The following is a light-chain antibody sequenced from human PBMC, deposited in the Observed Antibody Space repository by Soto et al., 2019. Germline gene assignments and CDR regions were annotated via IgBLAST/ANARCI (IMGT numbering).Light chain of an antibody. CDR2: DVS. Sequence: QSALTQSPSASGSPGQSVTISCTGTSSDIGGYNSVSWYQQHPAKAPKVMIDDVSTRPSGAPARFSGFNSGNTASLTVSALQAEDEADYYCSSYTDRNNFVFGTGTKVTVL. V-gene: IGLV2-8*01. J-gene: IGLJ1*01. CDR1: SSDIGGYNS. CDR3: SSYTDRNNFV.